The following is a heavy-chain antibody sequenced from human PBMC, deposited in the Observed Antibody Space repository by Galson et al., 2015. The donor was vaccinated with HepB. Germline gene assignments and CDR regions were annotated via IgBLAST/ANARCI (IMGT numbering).Heavy chain of an antibody. CDR2: INTNTGNP. J-gene: IGHJ4*02. CDR3: AREFPARYYYEPHWDYFDY. Sequence: SVKVSCKASGYTFTSYAMNWVRQAPGQGLEWMGWINTNTGNPTYAQGFTGQFVFSLDTSVSTAYLQISSLKAEDTAVYYCAREFPARYYYEPHWDYFDYWGQGTLVTVSS. CDR1: GYTFTSYA. D-gene: IGHD3-22*01. V-gene: IGHV7-4-1*02.